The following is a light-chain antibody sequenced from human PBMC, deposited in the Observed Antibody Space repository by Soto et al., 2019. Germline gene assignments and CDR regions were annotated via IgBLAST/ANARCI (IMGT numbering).Light chain of an antibody. J-gene: IGLJ1*01. V-gene: IGLV2-14*01. CDR3: SSYTISSTYV. CDR1: SSDVGGYNY. CDR2: DVS. Sequence: SALTQPASVSGSPGQSITISCSGTSSDVGGYNYVSWYQQHPGKAPKLMIYDVSNWPSGVSNRFSGSKSGNTASLTISGLQAEDEADYYCSSYTISSTYVFGTGTKVTVL.